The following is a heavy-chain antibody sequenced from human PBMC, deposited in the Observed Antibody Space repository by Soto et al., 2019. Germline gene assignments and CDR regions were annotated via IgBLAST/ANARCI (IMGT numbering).Heavy chain of an antibody. D-gene: IGHD3-22*01. J-gene: IGHJ4*02. CDR3: ATGTSSTMIVPFDY. CDR1: GYTLTELS. V-gene: IGHV1-24*01. Sequence: ASVKVSCKVSGYTLTELSMHWVRPAPGKGLEWMGGFDPEDGETIYAQKFQGRVTMTEDTSTDTAYMELSSLRSEDTAVYYCATGTSSTMIVPFDYWGQGTLVTVSS. CDR2: FDPEDGET.